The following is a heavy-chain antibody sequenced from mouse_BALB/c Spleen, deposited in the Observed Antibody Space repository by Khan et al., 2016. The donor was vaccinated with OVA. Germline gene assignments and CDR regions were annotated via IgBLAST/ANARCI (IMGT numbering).Heavy chain of an antibody. CDR3: TRSGYGTFAY. D-gene: IGHD2-1*01. CDR1: GYTFTSYY. J-gene: IGHJ3*01. CDR2: INPSNGGT. Sequence: QVQLQQSGAELVKPGASVRLSCKASGYTFTSYYLYWVKQRPGQGLEWIGDINPSNGGTNFTEKFKNKATLTVDKSSSTAYMQLSSLKSEDSAVYYCTRSGYGTFAYWGQGTLVTVSA. V-gene: IGHV1S81*02.